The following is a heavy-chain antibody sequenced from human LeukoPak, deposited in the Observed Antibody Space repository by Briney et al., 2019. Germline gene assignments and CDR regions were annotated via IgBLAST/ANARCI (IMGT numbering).Heavy chain of an antibody. CDR1: GFTFSDYY. CDR2: ISSSGSTI. CDR3: ARVDGMSIVGAYDFDAFDI. D-gene: IGHD1-26*01. J-gene: IGHJ3*02. Sequence: GGSLRLSCAASGFTFSDYYMSWIRQAPGKGLEWVSYISSSGSTIYYADSVKGRFTISRDNAKNSLYLQMNSLRAEDTAVYYCARVDGMSIVGAYDFDAFDIWGQGTMVTVSS. V-gene: IGHV3-11*01.